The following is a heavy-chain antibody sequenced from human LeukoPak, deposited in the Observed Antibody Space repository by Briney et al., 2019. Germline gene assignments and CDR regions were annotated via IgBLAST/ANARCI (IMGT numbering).Heavy chain of an antibody. V-gene: IGHV4-39*02. D-gene: IGHD3-10*01. CDR1: GGSISSSSYY. CDR3: ARDRTYYYGSGSYPDAFDI. CDR2: IYYSGST. J-gene: IGHJ3*02. Sequence: TSETLSLTCTVSGGSISSSSYYWGWIRQPPGKGLEWIGSIYYSGSTYYNPSLKSRVTISVDTSKNQFSLRLSSVTAADTAVYYCARDRTYYYGSGSYPDAFDIWGQGTMVTVSS.